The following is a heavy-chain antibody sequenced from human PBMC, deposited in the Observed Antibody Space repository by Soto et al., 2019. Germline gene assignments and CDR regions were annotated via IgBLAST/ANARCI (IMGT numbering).Heavy chain of an antibody. CDR1: GFTFSSHS. V-gene: IGHV3-21*04. J-gene: IGHJ4*02. CDR2: ISSSSTYI. CDR3: AKVTGYYMDH. D-gene: IGHD3-9*01. Sequence: EVQVVESGGGLVKPGGSLRLSCAASGFTFSSHSMNWVRQAPGKGLEWVSTISSSSTYIYYADSVKGRFTISRDNAKNSLYLQMNSLRAEDTAVYYCAKVTGYYMDHWAQGTLVTVSS.